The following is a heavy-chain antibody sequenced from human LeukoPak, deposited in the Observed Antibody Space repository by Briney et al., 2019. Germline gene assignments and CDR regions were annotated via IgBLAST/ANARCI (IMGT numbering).Heavy chain of an antibody. Sequence: ASVKVSCKASGYTFTGYYMHWVRQAPGQGLEWMGWINPNSGGTNYAQKFQGRVTMTRDTSISTAYMELSRLRSDDTAVYYCARSSLNFGRFAFDIWGQGTMVTVSS. D-gene: IGHD3-10*01. CDR3: ARSSLNFGRFAFDI. CDR1: GYTFTGYY. CDR2: INPNSGGT. J-gene: IGHJ3*02. V-gene: IGHV1-2*02.